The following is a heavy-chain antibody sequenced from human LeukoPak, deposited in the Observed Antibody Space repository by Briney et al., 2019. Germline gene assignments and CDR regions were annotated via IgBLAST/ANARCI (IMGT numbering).Heavy chain of an antibody. V-gene: IGHV4-61*03. CDR1: GVSISSSSYY. J-gene: IGHJ6*03. CDR2: IYHSGST. CDR3: ARTPFHYMDV. D-gene: IGHD2-15*01. Sequence: PSETLSLTCTLSGVSISSSSYYWGWIRQPPGKGLEWIGYIYHSGSTNYNPSLKSRVSISVDTSKNHFSLKVSSVTAADTAVYYCARTPFHYMDVWGKGTTVTVSS.